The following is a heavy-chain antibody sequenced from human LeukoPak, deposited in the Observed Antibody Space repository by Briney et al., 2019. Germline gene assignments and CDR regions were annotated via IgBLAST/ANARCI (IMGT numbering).Heavy chain of an antibody. J-gene: IGHJ4*02. V-gene: IGHV3-48*04. CDR1: GFTFSRYS. D-gene: IGHD6-13*01. Sequence: GGSLRLSCAASGFTFSRYSMLWVRQAPGKGLEWLSYISSGSSIKYYADSVKGRFTISRDNAKNSLYLQMNSLRAEDTAVYYCARDHGVTSSWYVDCWGQGTLVTVSS. CDR2: ISSGSSIK. CDR3: ARDHGVTSSWYVDC.